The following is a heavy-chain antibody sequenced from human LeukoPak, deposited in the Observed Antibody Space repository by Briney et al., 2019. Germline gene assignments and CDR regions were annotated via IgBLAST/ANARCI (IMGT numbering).Heavy chain of an antibody. CDR3: AKAHATFKLELAT. CDR1: GFTFDDYA. CDR2: ISWNSGSI. D-gene: IGHD1-7*01. J-gene: IGHJ5*02. V-gene: IGHV3-9*01. Sequence: QSGGSLRPSCAASGFTFDDYAMHWVRQAPGKGLEWVSGISWNSGSIGYADSVKGRFTISRDNAKNSLYLQMNSLRAEDTALYYCAKAHATFKLELATWGQGTLVTVSS.